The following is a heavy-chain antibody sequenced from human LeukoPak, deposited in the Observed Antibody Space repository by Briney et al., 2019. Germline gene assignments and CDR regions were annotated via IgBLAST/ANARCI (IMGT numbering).Heavy chain of an antibody. D-gene: IGHD1-26*01. Sequence: ASVKVSCKASGGTFSSYAISWVRQAPGQGLEWMGGIIPIFGTANYAQKFQGRVTITADKSTSTAYMDLSSLRSEDTAVYYCARDSLAGATSGYYYYYYMDVWGKGTTVTVSS. CDR3: ARDSLAGATSGYYYYYYMDV. V-gene: IGHV1-69*06. CDR2: IIPIFGTA. CDR1: GGTFSSYA. J-gene: IGHJ6*03.